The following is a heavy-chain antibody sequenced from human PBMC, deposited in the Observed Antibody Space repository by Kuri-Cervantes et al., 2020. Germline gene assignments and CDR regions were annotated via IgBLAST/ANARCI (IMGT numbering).Heavy chain of an antibody. V-gene: IGHV3-11*04. D-gene: IGHD4-11*01. CDR1: GFTFSDYY. CDR2: FTSSPTSI. J-gene: IGHJ5*02. Sequence: GGSLRLSCAASGFTFSDYYMTWIRQAPGKGLDWVSIFTSSPTSIYYADSVKGRFTISRDNAKNSLYLQMNSLRADDTAVYYCTRGSSSKGDPWGQGILVTVSS. CDR3: TRGSSSKGDP.